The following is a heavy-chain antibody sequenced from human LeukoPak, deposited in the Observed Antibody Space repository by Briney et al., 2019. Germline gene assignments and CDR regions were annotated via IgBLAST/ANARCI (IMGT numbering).Heavy chain of an antibody. J-gene: IGHJ4*02. CDR2: IRYDGSNK. D-gene: IGHD6-19*01. CDR3: AKDNPIAVAGTVDY. Sequence: PGGSLRLSCAASGFTFSSYGMHWVRQAPGKGLEWVAFIRYDGSNKYYADSVKGRFTISRDNSKNTLYLQMNSLRAEDTAVYYCAKDNPIAVAGTVDYWGQGTLVTVSS. V-gene: IGHV3-30*02. CDR1: GFTFSSYG.